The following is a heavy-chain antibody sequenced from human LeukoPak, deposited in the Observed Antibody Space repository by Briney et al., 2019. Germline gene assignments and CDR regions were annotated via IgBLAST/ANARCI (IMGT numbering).Heavy chain of an antibody. D-gene: IGHD2-2*01. CDR2: SIPIFGTA. CDR1: GGTFSSYA. V-gene: IGHV1-69*13. J-gene: IGHJ5*01. Sequence: SVKVSCKASGGTFSSYAISWVRQAPGQGLGWMGGSIPIFGTANYAQKFQGRVTITADESTSTAYLELSSLRSEDTAVYYCARGSRLGPSRADSWGQGTLVTVSS. CDR3: ARGSRLGPSRADS.